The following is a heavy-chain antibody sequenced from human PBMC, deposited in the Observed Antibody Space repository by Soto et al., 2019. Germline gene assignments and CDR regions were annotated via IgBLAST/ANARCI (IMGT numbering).Heavy chain of an antibody. CDR2: IHYSGRT. J-gene: IGHJ4*02. V-gene: IGHV4-59*12. D-gene: IGHD1-26*01. CDR1: NGSIRGFY. CDR3: VRVGVGIGNHFDS. Sequence: LSLTCSVSNGSIRGFYWTWIRQPPGKILEWIGYIHYSGRTDYNPSLTSRATMSVDTSKNQFSLNLKSITAADTAVYYCVRVGVGIGNHFDSWGRGTLVTVSS.